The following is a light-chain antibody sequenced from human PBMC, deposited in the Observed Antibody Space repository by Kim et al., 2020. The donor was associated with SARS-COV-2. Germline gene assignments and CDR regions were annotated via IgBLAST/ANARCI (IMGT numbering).Light chain of an antibody. CDR3: QQYGSSPRT. V-gene: IGKV3-20*01. CDR1: QSVRSPS. J-gene: IGKJ1*01. CDR2: GAS. Sequence: SPGERAPLSCQASQSVRSPSLGWYQQKPGQAPRLLIYGASSRATGIPDRFSGSGSGTDFTLTISRLEPEDFAVYYCQQYGSSPRTFGQGTKVDIK.